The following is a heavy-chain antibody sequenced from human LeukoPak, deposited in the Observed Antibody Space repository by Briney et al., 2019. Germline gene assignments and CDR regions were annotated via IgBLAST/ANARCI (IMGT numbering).Heavy chain of an antibody. CDR3: ARGMSYVY. J-gene: IGHJ4*02. D-gene: IGHD3-10*01. Sequence: SGGSLSLSCGASGCTINSNNMCWCRQAPGKGLEWVSLISEDGGRTYYADSVRGRFTISRDNSKNSLYLQMNSLRTEDTAWYYSARGMSYVYWGQGTQVTVSS. CDR1: GCTINSNN. V-gene: IGHV3-43*02. CDR2: ISEDGGRT.